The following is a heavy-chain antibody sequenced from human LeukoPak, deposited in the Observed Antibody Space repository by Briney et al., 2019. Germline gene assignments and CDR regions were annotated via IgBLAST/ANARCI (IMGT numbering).Heavy chain of an antibody. Sequence: SETLSLTCTVSGGSISSYYWSWIRQPPGKGLEWIGYIYYSGSTNYSPSLKSRVTISVDTSKNQFSLKLSSVTAADTAVYYCARMTQGSSWGYYYYGMDVWGQGTTVTVSS. CDR3: ARMTQGSSWGYYYYGMDV. CDR1: GGSISSYY. V-gene: IGHV4-59*01. D-gene: IGHD6-13*01. CDR2: IYYSGST. J-gene: IGHJ6*02.